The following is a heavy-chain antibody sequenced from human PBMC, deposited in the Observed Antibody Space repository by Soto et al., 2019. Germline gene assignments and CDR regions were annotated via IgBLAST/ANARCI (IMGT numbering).Heavy chain of an antibody. CDR2: IYYSGST. Sequence: PSETLSLTCTVSGGSISSSSYYWGWIRQPPGKGLEWIGSIYYSGSTYYNPSLKSRVTISVDTSKNQFSLKLSSVTAADTAVYYCARLGRGSRINRYPIDYWGQGTLVTVSS. D-gene: IGHD3-10*01. V-gene: IGHV4-39*01. CDR1: GGSISSSSYY. CDR3: ARLGRGSRINRYPIDY. J-gene: IGHJ4*02.